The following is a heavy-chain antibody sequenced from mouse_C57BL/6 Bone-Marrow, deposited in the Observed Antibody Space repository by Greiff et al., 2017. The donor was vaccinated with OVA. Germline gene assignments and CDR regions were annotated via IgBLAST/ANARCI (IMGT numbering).Heavy chain of an antibody. D-gene: IGHD2-4*01. CDR3: AREDYDYVLFAY. Sequence: EVHLLASGRCLVKPGGSLKLSCAASGFTFSSYAMSWVRQTPEKRLEWVATISDGGSYTYYPDNVKGRFTISRDNAKNNLYLQMSHLKSEDTAMYYCAREDYDYVLFAYWGQGTLVTVSA. V-gene: IGHV5-4*01. CDR2: ISDGGSYT. CDR1: GFTFSSYA. J-gene: IGHJ3*01.